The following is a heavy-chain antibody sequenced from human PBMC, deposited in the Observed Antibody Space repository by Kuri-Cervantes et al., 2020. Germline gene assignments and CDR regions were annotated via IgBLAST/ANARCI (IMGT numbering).Heavy chain of an antibody. CDR1: GYTLTELS. D-gene: IGHD3-16*01. CDR2: FDPEDGET. CDR3: ATYEMEARGTSTDYVWGSYDY. J-gene: IGHJ4*02. Sequence: ASVKVSCKVSGYTLTELSMHWVRQAPGKGLEWMGGFDPEDGETIYAQKFQGRVTMTEDTSTDTAYMELSSLRSEDTAVYYCATYEMEARGTSTDYVWGSYDYWGQGTLVTDSS. V-gene: IGHV1-24*01.